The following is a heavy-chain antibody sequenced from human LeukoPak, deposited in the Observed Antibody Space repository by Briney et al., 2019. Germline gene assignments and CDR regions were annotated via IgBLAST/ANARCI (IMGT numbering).Heavy chain of an antibody. CDR1: GYTLTSYY. J-gene: IGHJ4*02. CDR3: ARDYDSSGWYYFDY. V-gene: IGHV1-46*01. CDR2: INPSGGST. D-gene: IGHD6-19*01. Sequence: VASVKVSCKASGYTLTSYYMHWVRQAPGQGLEWMGIINPSGGSTNYAQKFQGRVTMTRDMSTRTVYMELSSLRFEDTAVYYCARDYDSSGWYYFDYWGQGTLVTVSS.